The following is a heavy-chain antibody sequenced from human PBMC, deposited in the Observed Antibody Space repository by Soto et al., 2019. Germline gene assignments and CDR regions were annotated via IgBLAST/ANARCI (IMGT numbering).Heavy chain of an antibody. J-gene: IGHJ4*02. CDR1: GFTFSSYG. D-gene: IGHD4-17*01. CDR3: AKDGMYGAHGGY. Sequence: QVQLVESGGGVVQPGRSLRLSCAASGFTFSSYGMHWVRQAPGKGLEWVAVISYDGSNKYYADSVKGRFTISRDNAKNTLYLQMNSLRAEDTAVYYCAKDGMYGAHGGYWGQGTLVTVYS. CDR2: ISYDGSNK. V-gene: IGHV3-30*18.